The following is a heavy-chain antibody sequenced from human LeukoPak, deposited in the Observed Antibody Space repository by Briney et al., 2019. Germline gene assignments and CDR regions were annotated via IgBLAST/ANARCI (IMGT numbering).Heavy chain of an antibody. Sequence: GGSLRLSCAASGFIFSNYALSWVRQAPGKGLEWVSIIGSTGGTYYAGSVKGRFTISRDNSKNTLYLQMDSLRADDTAVYYCARRSDGESYYMDYWGKGTTVTVSS. D-gene: IGHD2-15*01. CDR2: IGSTGGT. V-gene: IGHV3-23*01. CDR3: ARRSDGESYYMDY. CDR1: GFIFSNYA. J-gene: IGHJ6*03.